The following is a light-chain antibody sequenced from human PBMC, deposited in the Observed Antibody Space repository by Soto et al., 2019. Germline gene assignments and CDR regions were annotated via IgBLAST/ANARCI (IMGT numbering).Light chain of an antibody. V-gene: IGKV1-27*01. CDR3: QKYNTAPWT. CDR2: DAS. CDR1: QGISNY. Sequence: DIQMTQSPSSLSASVGDRVTLTCRASQGISNYLAWYQQKPGKLPTLLIYDASTLQSGVPPRFSGSGSGTDFTLTISSLQPADVATYYCQKYNTAPWTFGQGTKVEIK. J-gene: IGKJ1*01.